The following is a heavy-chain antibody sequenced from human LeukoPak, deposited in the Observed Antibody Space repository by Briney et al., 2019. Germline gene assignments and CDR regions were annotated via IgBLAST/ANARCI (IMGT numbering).Heavy chain of an antibody. J-gene: IGHJ4*02. CDR3: ATLPWYARVFDY. CDR2: IKQAGNEK. Sequence: GGSLRLSCEASAFTFSDFWISWVRQTPGKGLEWVANIKQAGNEKHYVDSVKGRFTISRDNAKNSLYLQMNSLRAEDTAVYYCATLPWYARVFDYWGQGTLVTVSS. V-gene: IGHV3-7*03. CDR1: AFTFSDFW. D-gene: IGHD2-2*01.